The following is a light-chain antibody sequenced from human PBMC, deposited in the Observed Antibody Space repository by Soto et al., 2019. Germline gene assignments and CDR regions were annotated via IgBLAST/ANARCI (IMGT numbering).Light chain of an antibody. CDR2: GAS. CDR1: QGITNY. Sequence: DIQITQSPSTLCASVGYRITLPFQASQGITNYLNWYQQKPGKATKLLIYGASNLETGVPSRFSGSGSGTDFTFTISSLQAEDIATYFCQQYDSVFTFGQGTRREIK. CDR3: QQYDSVFT. V-gene: IGKV1-33*01. J-gene: IGKJ5*01.